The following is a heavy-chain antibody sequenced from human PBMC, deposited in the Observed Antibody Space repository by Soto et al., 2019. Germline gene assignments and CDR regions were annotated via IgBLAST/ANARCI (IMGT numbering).Heavy chain of an antibody. J-gene: IGHJ6*02. CDR3: ACVPPVYYYSSMDV. CDR1: GYSFTNYW. D-gene: IGHD2-2*01. CDR2: IYPGDSDT. V-gene: IGHV5-51*01. Sequence: GESLKISCKGSGYSFTNYWIGWVRQMPGKGLEWMGIIYPGDSDTRYSPSFQGQVTISADNSKNTLYLQMNSLRVEDTAVYYCACVPPVYYYSSMDVWGQATTVTVS.